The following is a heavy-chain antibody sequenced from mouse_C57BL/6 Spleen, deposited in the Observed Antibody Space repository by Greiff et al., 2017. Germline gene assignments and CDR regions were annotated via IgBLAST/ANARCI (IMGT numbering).Heavy chain of an antibody. Sequence: VKLQQPGAELVMPGASVKLSCKASGYTFTSYWMHWVKQRPGQGLEWIGEIDPSDSYTNYNQKFKGKSTLTVDKSSSTAYMQLSSLTSEDSAVYYCARNGYYAWFAYWGQGTLVTVSA. CDR3: ARNGYYAWFAY. CDR2: IDPSDSYT. D-gene: IGHD2-3*01. V-gene: IGHV1-69*01. J-gene: IGHJ3*01. CDR1: GYTFTSYW.